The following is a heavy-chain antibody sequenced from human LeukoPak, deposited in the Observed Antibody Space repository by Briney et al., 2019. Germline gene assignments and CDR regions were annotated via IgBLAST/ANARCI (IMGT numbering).Heavy chain of an antibody. D-gene: IGHD6-13*01. J-gene: IGHJ3*02. CDR2: IFSSGNT. CDR3: ARHPARGQQGYAFDI. CDR1: GGSISNYY. V-gene: IGHV4-59*08. Sequence: SETLSLTCTVSGGSISNYYWSWIRQPPGKGLEWIGYIFSSGNTNYNPSLKSRVTISVDTSKNQFSLKLTSVTAADTAVYYCARHPARGQQGYAFDIWGQGTVVTVSS.